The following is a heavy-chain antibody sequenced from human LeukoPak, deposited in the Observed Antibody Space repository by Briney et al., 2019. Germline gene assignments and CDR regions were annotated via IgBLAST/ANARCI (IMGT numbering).Heavy chain of an antibody. CDR3: ARRDGSGSYSPFFHY. V-gene: IGHV5-51*01. D-gene: IGHD3-10*01. J-gene: IGHJ4*02. CDR1: GYSFTSYW. CDR2: IYPGDSDT. Sequence: GESLKISCKGSGYSFTSYWIGWVRQMPGKGLEWMGIIYPGDSDTRYSPSFQGQVTISADKSISTPYLQWSSLKASDTAMYYCARRDGSGSYSPFFHYWGQGTLVTVSS.